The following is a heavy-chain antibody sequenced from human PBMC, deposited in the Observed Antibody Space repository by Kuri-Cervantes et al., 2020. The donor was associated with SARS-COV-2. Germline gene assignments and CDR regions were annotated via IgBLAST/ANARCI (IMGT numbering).Heavy chain of an antibody. Sequence: SETLSLTCTVSGYSISSGYYWGWIRQPPGKGLEWIGSIYHSGSTYYNPSLKSQVTISVDTSKNQFSLKLSSVTAADTAVYYCARHRMADAFDIWGQGTMVTVSS. V-gene: IGHV4-38-2*02. D-gene: IGHD2-8*01. CDR2: IYHSGST. CDR1: GYSISSGYY. J-gene: IGHJ3*02. CDR3: ARHRMADAFDI.